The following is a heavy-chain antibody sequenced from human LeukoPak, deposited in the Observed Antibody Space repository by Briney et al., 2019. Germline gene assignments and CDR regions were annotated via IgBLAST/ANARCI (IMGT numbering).Heavy chain of an antibody. Sequence: GGSLRLSCAASGFTFSSYAMSWVRQAPGKGLEWVTTISGSGDRIYYADSVKGRFTISRDNAKNSLYLQMNSLRAEDTAVYYCARYAGQSQDYWGQGTLVTVSS. CDR3: ARYAGQSQDY. D-gene: IGHD1-1*01. CDR1: GFTFSSYA. J-gene: IGHJ4*02. CDR2: ISGSGDRI. V-gene: IGHV3-23*01.